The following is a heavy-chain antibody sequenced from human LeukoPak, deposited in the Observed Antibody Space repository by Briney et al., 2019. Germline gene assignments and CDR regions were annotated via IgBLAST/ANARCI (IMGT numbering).Heavy chain of an antibody. CDR2: IYSGGST. CDR3: ASWNPKSTLGYCFDY. Sequence: GGSLRLSCAASGFTFSSNYMSWVRQAPGKGLEWVSVIYSGGSTYYSDSVKGRFTISRDNSKNTLYLQMNSLRAEDSAVYYCASWNPKSTLGYCFDYWGQGTLVTVSS. V-gene: IGHV3-53*01. CDR1: GFTFSSNY. J-gene: IGHJ4*02. D-gene: IGHD1-1*01.